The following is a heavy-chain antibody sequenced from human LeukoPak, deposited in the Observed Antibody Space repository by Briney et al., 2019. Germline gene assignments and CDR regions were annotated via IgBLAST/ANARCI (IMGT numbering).Heavy chain of an antibody. CDR3: ARGADYYDSSGYYYDAFDI. D-gene: IGHD3-22*01. J-gene: IGHJ3*02. Sequence: SVKVSCKASGGTFSSYAISWVRQAPGQGLEWMGRIIPILGIANYAQKFQGRVTITADKSTSTAYMELSSLRSEDTAVYYCARGADYYDSSGYYYDAFDIWGQGTMVTVSS. CDR2: IIPILGIA. CDR1: GGTFSSYA. V-gene: IGHV1-69*04.